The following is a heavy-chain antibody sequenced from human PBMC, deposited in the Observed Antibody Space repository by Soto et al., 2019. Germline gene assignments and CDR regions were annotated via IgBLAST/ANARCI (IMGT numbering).Heavy chain of an antibody. J-gene: IGHJ5*02. CDR2: IYYSGST. Sequence: QVQLQESGPGLVKPSQTLSLTCTVSGGSISSGHYYWNWIRQPPGKGLEWIGYIYYSGSTYYNPSLKSRVSISVDTSKNQFSLKLSSVTAADTAVYSCARRELAASAPFDPWGQGTLVTVSS. D-gene: IGHD1-7*01. CDR3: ARRELAASAPFDP. V-gene: IGHV4-30-4*01. CDR1: GGSISSGHYY.